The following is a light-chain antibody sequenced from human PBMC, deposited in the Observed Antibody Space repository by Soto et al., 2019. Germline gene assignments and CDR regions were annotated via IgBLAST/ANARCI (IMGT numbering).Light chain of an antibody. CDR2: EDN. V-gene: IGLV6-57*04. Sequence: NFMLTQPHSVSESPGKTVTISCTRSSGSIASNYVQWYQQRPGSAPTTVIYEDNQRPSGVPDRFSGSIDSSSNSASLTISGLPTEDEADYYCQSYDSSNHVVFGGGTKLTVL. J-gene: IGLJ2*01. CDR3: QSYDSSNHVV. CDR1: SGSIASNY.